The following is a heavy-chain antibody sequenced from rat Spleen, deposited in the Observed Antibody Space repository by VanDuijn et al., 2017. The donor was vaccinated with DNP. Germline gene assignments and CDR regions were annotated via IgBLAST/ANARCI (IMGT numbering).Heavy chain of an antibody. Sequence: VQLVESGGGLVQPGRSLKLSCAASGFTFSDYNMAWVRQAPKKGLEWVATIIYDGISFYYGDSGKGRFTISRNNAKNTLYLQMNSLRSEDTATYYCARSGRYYAMDAWGQGTSVIVSS. CDR3: ARSGRYYAMDA. V-gene: IGHV5-7*01. D-gene: IGHD1-4*01. J-gene: IGHJ4*01. CDR1: GFTFSDYN. CDR2: IIYDGISF.